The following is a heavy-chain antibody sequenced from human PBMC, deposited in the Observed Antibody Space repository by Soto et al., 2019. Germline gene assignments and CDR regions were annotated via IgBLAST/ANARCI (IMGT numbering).Heavy chain of an antibody. CDR2: FDPEDGET. J-gene: IGHJ4*02. CDR1: GYTLTELS. V-gene: IGHV1-24*01. CDR3: ATSDGVYSSSSSAFDY. D-gene: IGHD6-6*01. Sequence: ASVKVSCKVSGYTLTELSMHWVLQAPGKGLEWMGGFDPEDGETIYAQKFQGRVTMTEDTSTDTAYMELSSLRSEDTAVYYCATSDGVYSSSSSAFDYWGQGTLVTVSS.